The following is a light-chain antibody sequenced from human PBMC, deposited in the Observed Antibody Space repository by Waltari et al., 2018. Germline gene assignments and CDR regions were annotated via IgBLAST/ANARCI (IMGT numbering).Light chain of an antibody. CDR3: CSYAGSSTFV. CDR2: DVG. CDR1: SSDVGSYNL. Sequence: QSALTQPASVSGSPGQSITISCTGTSSDVGSYNLVSWYQQHPGKAPKLMIYDVGKRPCGVSNRFAGSKSGNTASLTISGLQAEDEADYYCCSYAGSSTFVFGGGTKLTVL. J-gene: IGLJ3*02. V-gene: IGLV2-23*02.